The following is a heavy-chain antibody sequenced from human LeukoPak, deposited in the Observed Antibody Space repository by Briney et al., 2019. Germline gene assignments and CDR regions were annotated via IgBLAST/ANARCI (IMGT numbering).Heavy chain of an antibody. V-gene: IGHV1-18*01. J-gene: IGHJ2*01. CDR2: ISAYKGNT. CDR3: ARDHGGKVDRYFDL. Sequence: ASVRVSCKASGYPFASYGISWVRQAPGQGLEWMGWISAYKGNTNYAQKFQGRVTMTTDTSTSTAYMELRSLRSDDTAVYYCARDHGGKVDRYFDLWGRGTLVTVSS. CDR1: GYPFASYG. D-gene: IGHD4-23*01.